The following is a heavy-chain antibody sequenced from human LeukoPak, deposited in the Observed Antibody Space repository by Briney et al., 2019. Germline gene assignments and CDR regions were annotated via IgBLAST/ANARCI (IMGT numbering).Heavy chain of an antibody. Sequence: GGSLRLSCAASGFTFSSYAMSWVRQAPGKGLEWVSAISGSGGSTYYADSVKGRFTISRDNSKNTLYLQMNSLRAEDTAVYYCASLPGIAAAGPSFDYWGQGTLVTVSS. CDR2: ISGSGGST. CDR1: GFTFSSYA. J-gene: IGHJ4*02. CDR3: ASLPGIAAAGPSFDY. V-gene: IGHV3-23*01. D-gene: IGHD6-13*01.